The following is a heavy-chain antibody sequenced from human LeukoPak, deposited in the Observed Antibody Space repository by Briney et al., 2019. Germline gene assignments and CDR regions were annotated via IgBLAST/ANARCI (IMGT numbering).Heavy chain of an antibody. D-gene: IGHD1-7*01. CDR3: ARDNYAGANWFDP. CDR2: ISAYNGNT. CDR1: GYTFTNYG. Sequence: ASVTVSCKPSGYTFTNYGISWGRQGPGRGLGWMGGISAYNGNTNYAQKFQGRVTITPDDSTSTAYMELSSLRSEDTAVYYCARDNYAGANWFDPWRQGTLVTVSS. J-gene: IGHJ5*02. V-gene: IGHV1-18*01.